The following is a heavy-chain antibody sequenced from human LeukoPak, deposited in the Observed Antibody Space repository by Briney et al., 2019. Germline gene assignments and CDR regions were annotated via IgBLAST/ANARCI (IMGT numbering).Heavy chain of an antibody. CDR1: GFAFSSYE. V-gene: IGHV3-48*03. Sequence: GGSLRLSCAASGFAFSSYEMSWVRQAPGKGLEWIADITISGHTKNYADSVKGRFTISRDNARSSLYLQMNSLRVEDTGVFYCARGDPHADLWGQGTLVTVSS. J-gene: IGHJ5*02. CDR3: ARGDPHADL. CDR2: ITISGHTK.